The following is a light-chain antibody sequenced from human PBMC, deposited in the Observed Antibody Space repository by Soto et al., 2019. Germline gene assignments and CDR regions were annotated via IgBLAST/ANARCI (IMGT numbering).Light chain of an antibody. J-gene: IGKJ5*01. V-gene: IGKV1-5*01. CDR3: QQSNSFSWGAYT. CDR2: DAS. CDR1: QSISNW. Sequence: DIQMTQSPSTLSASVGDRVTITCRASQSISNWVAWYQQKPRKAPKLLIYDASALESGVPSRFSGSGYGTEFTLTISSLQPDDFATYYCQQSNSFSWGAYTFGQGTRLEIK.